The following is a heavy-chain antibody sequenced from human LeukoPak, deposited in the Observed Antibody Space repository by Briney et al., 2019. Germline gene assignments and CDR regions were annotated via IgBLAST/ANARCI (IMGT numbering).Heavy chain of an antibody. Sequence: SETLSLTCTVSGGSISSYYWSWIRQPPGKGLEWIGYVYYSGSTNYNPSLKSRVTISVDTSKNQFSLKLSSVTAADTAVYYCARELYYDFWSGFDYWGQGTLVTVSS. J-gene: IGHJ4*02. CDR3: ARELYYDFWSGFDY. D-gene: IGHD3-3*01. CDR2: VYYSGST. V-gene: IGHV4-59*01. CDR1: GGSISSYY.